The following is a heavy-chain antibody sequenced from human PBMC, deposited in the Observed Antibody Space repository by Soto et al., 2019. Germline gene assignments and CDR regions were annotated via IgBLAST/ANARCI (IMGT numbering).Heavy chain of an antibody. CDR1: GGSISSGGYS. Sequence: SETLSLTCAVSGGSISSGGYSWSWIRQPPGKGLEWIGYIYHSGSTYYNPSLKSRVTISVDRSKNQFSLKLSSVTAADTAVYYCASYSSSPEGDWFDPWGQGTLVTSPQ. CDR2: IYHSGST. CDR3: ASYSSSPEGDWFDP. V-gene: IGHV4-30-2*01. D-gene: IGHD6-6*01. J-gene: IGHJ5*02.